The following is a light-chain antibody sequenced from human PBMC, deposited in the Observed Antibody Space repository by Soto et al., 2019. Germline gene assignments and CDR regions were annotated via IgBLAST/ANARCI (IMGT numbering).Light chain of an antibody. Sequence: EIVWTQSPGILSLSPGERAALSCKASQSVSSSYLAWYQQKPGQAPRLLIYGASNRATGMPDRFSASGSKTNFTLTISRLEPEDFAVYYCQQYGSSPPYTFGQGTKLEIK. V-gene: IGKV3-20*01. CDR1: QSVSSSY. CDR2: GAS. CDR3: QQYGSSPPYT. J-gene: IGKJ2*01.